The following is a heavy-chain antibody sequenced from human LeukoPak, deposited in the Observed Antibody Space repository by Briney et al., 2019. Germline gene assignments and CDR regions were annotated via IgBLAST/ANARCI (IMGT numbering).Heavy chain of an antibody. D-gene: IGHD2-2*01. J-gene: IGHJ4*02. CDR1: GFTFRSPW. Sequence: GGSLRLSCVESGFTFRSPWMAWLRQAPEKGLEWVASINHNGNVNYYVDSVKGRFTISRDNAKNSLYLQMSNLRAEDTAVYYCARRVVVPAAPYYFDYWGQGTLVTVSS. CDR3: ARRVVVPAAPYYFDY. CDR2: INHNGNVN. V-gene: IGHV3-7*03.